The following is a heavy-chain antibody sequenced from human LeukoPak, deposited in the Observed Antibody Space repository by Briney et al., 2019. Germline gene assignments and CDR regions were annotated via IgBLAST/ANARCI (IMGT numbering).Heavy chain of an antibody. V-gene: IGHV3-21*01. CDR3: VRLRRNSDTSGFYYYYDY. CDR2: ISVRSNYI. CDR1: GYTFSSYS. D-gene: IGHD3-22*01. Sequence: GGSLRLSCAASGYTFSSYSINWVRQAPGKGLGWVSSISVRSNYIYYADSVRGRFSISRDDARDSLYLQMNSLSAEDTAVYYCVRLRRNSDTSGFYYYYDYWGQGTLVTVSS. J-gene: IGHJ4*02.